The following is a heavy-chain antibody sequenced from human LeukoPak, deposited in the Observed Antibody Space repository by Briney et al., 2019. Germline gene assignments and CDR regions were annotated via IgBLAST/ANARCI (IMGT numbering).Heavy chain of an antibody. Sequence: GGSLRLSCAASGFTFSSYWMTWVRQAPGKGLEWVANIKPDGSEKDYADSMKGRFTVSRDNAKNSLYLQINSLRAEDTAVYYCARDQVYSGSYLRYFQQWGQGTLVTVSS. V-gene: IGHV3-7*03. CDR2: IKPDGSEK. CDR1: GFTFSSYW. CDR3: ARDQVYSGSYLRYFQQ. J-gene: IGHJ1*01. D-gene: IGHD1-26*01.